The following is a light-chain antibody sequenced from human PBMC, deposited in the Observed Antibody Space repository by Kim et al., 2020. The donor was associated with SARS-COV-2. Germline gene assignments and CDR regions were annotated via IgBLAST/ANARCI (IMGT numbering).Light chain of an antibody. J-gene: IGLJ2*01. V-gene: IGLV3-21*03. Sequence: APGKTARITCGGNNIGSKSVHRYQQKPGQAPVLVVYDDSDRPSGIPERFSGSNSGDTATLTISRVEAGDEADYYCQVWDSSSYHSFFGGGTQLTVL. CDR1: NIGSKS. CDR2: DDS. CDR3: QVWDSSSYHSF.